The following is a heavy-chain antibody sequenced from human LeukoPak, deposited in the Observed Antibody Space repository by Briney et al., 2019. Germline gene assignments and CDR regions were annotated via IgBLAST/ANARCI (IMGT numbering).Heavy chain of an antibody. CDR2: IKSKTDGGTT. Sequence: PGGSLRLSCAASGFTFSNAWMSWVRQAPGKGLEWVGRIKSKTDGGTTDYAAPVKGRFTISRDDSKNTLYLQMNSLKTEDTAVYYCTTDLYGSGSYFTDYWGQGTLVTVSS. D-gene: IGHD3-10*01. CDR1: GFTFSNAW. J-gene: IGHJ4*02. CDR3: TTDLYGSGSYFTDY. V-gene: IGHV3-15*01.